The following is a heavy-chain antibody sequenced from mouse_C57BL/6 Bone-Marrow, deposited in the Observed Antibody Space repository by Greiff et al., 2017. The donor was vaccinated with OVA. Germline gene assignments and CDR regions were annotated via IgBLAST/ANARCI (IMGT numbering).Heavy chain of an antibody. V-gene: IGHV1-59*01. CDR3: ARGGDY. Sequence: QVQLQQSGAELVRPGTSVKLSCKASGYTFTSYWMHWVKQRPGQGLEWIGVIDPSDSYTNYNQKFKGKATLTVDTSSSTAYMQLSSLTSEDSAVYYCARGGDYWVQGTSVTVSS. J-gene: IGHJ4*01. CDR1: GYTFTSYW. CDR2: IDPSDSYT.